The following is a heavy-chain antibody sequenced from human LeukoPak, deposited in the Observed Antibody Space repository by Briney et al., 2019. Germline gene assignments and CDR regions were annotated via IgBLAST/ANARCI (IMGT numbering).Heavy chain of an antibody. V-gene: IGHV3-23*01. J-gene: IGHJ4*02. Sequence: PGGSLRLSCAASGFTFSSYAMSWVRQAPGKGLEWVSAISGSGGSTYYADSGKGRFRVSRDNSRDTLYLQMNSLRAEDTAVYYCAKGYYDYVWGSYYFDYWGQGTLVTVSS. D-gene: IGHD3-16*01. CDR2: ISGSGGST. CDR3: AKGYYDYVWGSYYFDY. CDR1: GFTFSSYA.